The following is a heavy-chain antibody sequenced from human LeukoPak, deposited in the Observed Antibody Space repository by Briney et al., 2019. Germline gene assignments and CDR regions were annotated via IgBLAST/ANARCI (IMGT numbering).Heavy chain of an antibody. J-gene: IGHJ4*02. D-gene: IGHD6-13*01. Sequence: SETLSLTCTVSGGSISSYYWSWIRQPAGKGLEWIGRIYTSGSTNYNPSLKSRVTISVDTSKNQFSLNLGSATAADTAVYYCARRKTYSSSWYPFDSWGQGTLVTVSS. CDR1: GGSISSYY. CDR3: ARRKTYSSSWYPFDS. V-gene: IGHV4-4*07. CDR2: IYTSGST.